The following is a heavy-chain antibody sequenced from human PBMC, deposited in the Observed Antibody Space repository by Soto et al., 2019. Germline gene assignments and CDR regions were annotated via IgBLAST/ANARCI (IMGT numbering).Heavy chain of an antibody. CDR2: ISTYSGDT. V-gene: IGHV1-18*01. J-gene: IGHJ5*02. CDR3: ARHHGPTTSEKWFDP. CDR1: GYTFFTYD. D-gene: IGHD5-12*01. Sequence: QVHLVQSGVEVKTPGASVKVSCQASGYTFFTYDISWVRQAPGQGLEWRGWISTYSGDTKYAQKFQGRVTMTTDTSTTTAYLELTSPTSDATAVYYCARHHGPTTSEKWFDPWGQGTLVTVSS.